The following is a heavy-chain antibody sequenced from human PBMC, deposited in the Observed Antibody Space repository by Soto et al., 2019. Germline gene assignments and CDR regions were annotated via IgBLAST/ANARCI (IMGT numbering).Heavy chain of an antibody. CDR3: ATLQLAGPDY. J-gene: IGHJ4*02. V-gene: IGHV3-74*01. Sequence: EVQLVESGGDLVQPGGSLRLSCAASGFTFSDYWMHWVRQVPGKGLVWVSRINTDGSGTSYADFVKGRFTISRDNAKNTLYLQMNSLSAGDTAVYYCATLQLAGPDYWGQGTLVTVSS. D-gene: IGHD6-19*01. CDR1: GFTFSDYW. CDR2: INTDGSGT.